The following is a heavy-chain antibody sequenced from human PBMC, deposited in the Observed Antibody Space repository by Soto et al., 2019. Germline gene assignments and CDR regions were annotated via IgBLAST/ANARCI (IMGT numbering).Heavy chain of an antibody. CDR3: AKEPDNSSDITPVDY. J-gene: IGHJ4*02. CDR1: GFTFISYG. V-gene: IGHV3-30*18. CDR2: ISYDGSNK. Sequence: LRLSCAASGFTFISYGMHWVRQAPGNGLEWVAVISYDGSNKYYADSVKGRFTISRDNSKNTLYLQMNSLRAEDTAVYYCAKEPDNSSDITPVDYWGQGTLVTVSS. D-gene: IGHD6-13*01.